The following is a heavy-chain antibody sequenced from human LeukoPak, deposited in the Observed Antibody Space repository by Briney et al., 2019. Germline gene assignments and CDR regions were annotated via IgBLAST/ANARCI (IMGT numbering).Heavy chain of an antibody. Sequence: ASVKVSCKASGYTFTGYYMHWVRQAPGQGLEWMGWINPNSGGTNYAQKLQGRVTMTTDTSTSTAYMELRSLRSDDTAVYYCARFARGDYDPLDYWGQGTLVTVSS. CDR1: GYTFTGYY. D-gene: IGHD4-17*01. J-gene: IGHJ4*02. CDR2: INPNSGGT. V-gene: IGHV1-2*02. CDR3: ARFARGDYDPLDY.